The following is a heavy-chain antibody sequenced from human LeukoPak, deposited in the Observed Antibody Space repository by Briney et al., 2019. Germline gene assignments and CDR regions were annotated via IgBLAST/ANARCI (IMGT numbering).Heavy chain of an antibody. CDR1: GGSISSGGYY. Sequence: SETLSLTCTVSGGSISSGGYYWSWLRQHPGKGLEWIGYIYYSGSTYYNPSLKSRVTISVDTSKNQFSLKLSSVTAADTAVYYCARAPLSASPDYWGQGTLVTVSS. CDR3: ARAPLSASPDY. J-gene: IGHJ4*02. V-gene: IGHV4-31*03. D-gene: IGHD2-2*01. CDR2: IYYSGST.